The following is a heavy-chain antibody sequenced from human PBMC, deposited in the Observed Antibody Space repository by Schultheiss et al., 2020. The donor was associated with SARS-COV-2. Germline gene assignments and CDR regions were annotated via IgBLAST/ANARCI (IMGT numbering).Heavy chain of an antibody. CDR3: ARLNPFGVVAFDY. J-gene: IGHJ4*02. CDR2: IRSKANSYAT. D-gene: IGHD3-3*01. Sequence: GGSLRLSCAASGFTFSGSAMHWVRQASGKGLEWVGRIRSKANSYATAYAASVKGRFTISRDDSKNTAYLQMNSLRAEDTAVYYCARLNPFGVVAFDYWGQGTLVTVSS. CDR1: GFTFSGSA. V-gene: IGHV3-73*01.